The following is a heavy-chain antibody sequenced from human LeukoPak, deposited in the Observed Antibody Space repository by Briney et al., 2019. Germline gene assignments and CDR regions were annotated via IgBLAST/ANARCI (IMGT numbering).Heavy chain of an antibody. V-gene: IGHV1-18*01. CDR3: AIFQGTYGDNDNDF. D-gene: IGHD4-17*01. CDR2: ISAYNGNT. CDR1: GYTFTSYG. J-gene: IGHJ4*02. Sequence: PGASVKVSCKASGYTFTSYGISWVRQAPGQGLEWMGWISAYNGNTNYAQKLQGRVTMTTDTSTSTAYMELRSLRSDDTAVYYCAIFQGTYGDNDNDFWGQGTLVTVSS.